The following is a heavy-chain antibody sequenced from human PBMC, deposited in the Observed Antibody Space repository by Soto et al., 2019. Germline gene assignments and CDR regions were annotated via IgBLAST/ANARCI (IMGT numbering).Heavy chain of an antibody. Sequence: QVRLQESGPGLVKPSQTLSQTCTVSGASITSGHYYWTWIRPLPGKGLEGSGSIYNSETNHYNPSLTSRLTISIETSAHQFSLKLISVTAAETAIYYCALALGPKTGLDYWGQGTMITVSA. J-gene: IGHJ4*02. CDR1: GASITSGHYY. D-gene: IGHD6-19*01. CDR2: IYNSETN. CDR3: ALALGPKTGLDY. V-gene: IGHV4-31*04.